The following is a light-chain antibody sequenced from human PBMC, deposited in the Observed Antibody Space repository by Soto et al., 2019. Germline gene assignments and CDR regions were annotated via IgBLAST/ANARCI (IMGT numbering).Light chain of an antibody. V-gene: IGLV2-23*01. CDR1: SSDIGSYDR. CDR3: RSYAGSNIFAV. CDR2: EDY. Sequence: QSALTQPASVSGSPGQSITISCTGTSSDIGSYDRVSWYQWHPGKAPKLIIYEDYRRPSQISNRFSGSKSGNTASLTISGLQAEDEADYYCRSYAGSNIFAVFGGGTKVTVL. J-gene: IGLJ2*01.